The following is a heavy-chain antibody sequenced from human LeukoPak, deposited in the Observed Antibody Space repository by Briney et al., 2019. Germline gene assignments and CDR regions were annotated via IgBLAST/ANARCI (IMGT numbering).Heavy chain of an antibody. V-gene: IGHV5-51*01. D-gene: IGHD2-2*01. Sequence: GESLKISCKGSGYSFTSCWIGWVRQMPGKGLEWMGIIYPGDSDTRYSPSFQGQVTISADKSISTAYLQWSSLKASDTAMYYCAGQSCSSTSCYLVDPWGQGTLVTVSS. J-gene: IGHJ5*02. CDR1: GYSFTSCW. CDR2: IYPGDSDT. CDR3: AGQSCSSTSCYLVDP.